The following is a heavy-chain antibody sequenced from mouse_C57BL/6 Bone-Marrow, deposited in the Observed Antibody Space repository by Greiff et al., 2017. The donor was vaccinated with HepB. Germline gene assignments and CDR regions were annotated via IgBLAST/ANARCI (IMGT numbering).Heavy chain of an antibody. CDR1: GFTFSDYY. CDR2: ISNGGGST. J-gene: IGHJ1*03. CDR3: ARQGTRYFDV. V-gene: IGHV5-12*01. Sequence: EVNVVESGGGLVQPGGSLKLSCAASGFTFSDYYMYWVRQTPEKRLEWVAYISNGGGSTYYPDTVKDRFTITRDNAKNTLYLQMSRLKSEDTAMYYCARQGTRYFDVWGTGTTVTVSS.